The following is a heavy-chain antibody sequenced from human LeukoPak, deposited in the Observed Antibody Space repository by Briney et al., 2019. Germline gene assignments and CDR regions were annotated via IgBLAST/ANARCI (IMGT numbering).Heavy chain of an antibody. CDR2: INPSGGST. V-gene: IGHV1-46*01. CDR1: GGTFSSYA. J-gene: IGHJ4*02. CDR3: ARDADGSDYYSDY. D-gene: IGHD3-22*01. Sequence: PSVKVSCKASGGTFSSYAISWVRQAPGQGLEWMGIINPSGGSTTYAQKFQGRVTMTRDTSTSTVYMELSSLRSEDTALYYCARDADGSDYYSDYWGQGTLATVSS.